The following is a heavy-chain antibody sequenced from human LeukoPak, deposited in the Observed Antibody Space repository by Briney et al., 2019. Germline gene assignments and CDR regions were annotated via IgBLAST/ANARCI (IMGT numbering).Heavy chain of an antibody. D-gene: IGHD2-8*01. CDR2: IQNDGSNE. Sequence: GGSLRLSCAASGFTFSSYGMHWVRQAPGKGLEWVAYIQNDGSNEQYADSVKGRFTISRDSSKNILYLQMNSLRAEDTAVYYCAKDRCSNGVGCYYYYMDVWGKGTTVTI. CDR1: GFTFSSYG. V-gene: IGHV3-30*02. CDR3: AKDRCSNGVGCYYYYMDV. J-gene: IGHJ6*03.